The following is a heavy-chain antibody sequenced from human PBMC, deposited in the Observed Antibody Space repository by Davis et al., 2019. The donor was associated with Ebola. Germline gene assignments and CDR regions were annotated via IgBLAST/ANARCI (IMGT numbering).Heavy chain of an antibody. CDR1: GFTFSDYG. V-gene: IGHV3-48*02. Sequence: GESLKISCEASGFTFSDYGINWVRQVPGKGLEWVSYISSSSSIVYYEDSVKGRFTISRDNAKNSLYLQMNSLRDEDTAVYYCVRHDYIWGSYRYAGNGMDVWGQGTTVTGSS. J-gene: IGHJ6*02. D-gene: IGHD3-16*02. CDR3: VRHDYIWGSYRYAGNGMDV. CDR2: ISSSSSIV.